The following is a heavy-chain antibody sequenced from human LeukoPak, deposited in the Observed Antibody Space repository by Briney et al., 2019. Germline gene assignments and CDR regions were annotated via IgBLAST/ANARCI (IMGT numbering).Heavy chain of an antibody. J-gene: IGHJ4*02. V-gene: IGHV3-21*01. CDR3: ARGGGGGYCSGGSCYGVYYFDY. CDR1: GFTFSSYS. D-gene: IGHD2-15*01. Sequence: PGGSLRLSCAASGFTFSSYSMNWVRQAPGKGLEWVSSISSSSSYIYYADSVKGRFTISRDNAKNSLYLQMNSLRAEDTAVYYCARGGGGGYCSGGSCYGVYYFDYWGQGTLVTVSS. CDR2: ISSSSSYI.